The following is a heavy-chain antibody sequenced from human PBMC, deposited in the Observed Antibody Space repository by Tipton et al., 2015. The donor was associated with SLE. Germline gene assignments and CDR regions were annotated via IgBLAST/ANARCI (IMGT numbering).Heavy chain of an antibody. V-gene: IGHV4-39*07. CDR3: ASERYYYDSSGYIFDY. CDR2: IYYSGST. Sequence: TLSLTCTVSGGSISSSSYYWGWIRQPPGKGLEWIGSIYYSGSTYYNPSLKSRVTISVDTSKNQFSLKLSSVTAADTAVYYCASERYYYDSSGYIFDYWGQGTLVTVSS. D-gene: IGHD3-22*01. J-gene: IGHJ4*02. CDR1: GGSISSSSYY.